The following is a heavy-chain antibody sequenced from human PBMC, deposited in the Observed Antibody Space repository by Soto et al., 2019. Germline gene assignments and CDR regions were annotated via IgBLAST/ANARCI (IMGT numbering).Heavy chain of an antibody. Sequence: GPSVKVSCKASGYSFSGYGVHWVRRAPRQRFEWMGWINVAKGKTKYSQKFQGRVTVTRDTSASTVYMDLSGLRSEETAVYYCTRDRAREGYFGMDVWGQGTTVTVSS. J-gene: IGHJ6*01. CDR3: TRDRAREGYFGMDV. CDR1: GYSFSGYG. CDR2: INVAKGKT. V-gene: IGHV1-3*01. D-gene: IGHD5-12*01.